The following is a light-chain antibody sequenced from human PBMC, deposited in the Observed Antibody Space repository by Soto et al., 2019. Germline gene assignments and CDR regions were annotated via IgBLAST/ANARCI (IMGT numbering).Light chain of an antibody. Sequence: EIVLTQSPGTLSLSPGERATLSCRASQNVGFSYLAWYQQKPGQAPRLLIYGVSTRATGIPDRFSGSGFGTDFTLTISRLEPEDFAVYYCQQCGVSPRTFGQGTKVDIK. CDR2: GVS. CDR3: QQCGVSPRT. V-gene: IGKV3-20*01. CDR1: QNVGFSY. J-gene: IGKJ1*01.